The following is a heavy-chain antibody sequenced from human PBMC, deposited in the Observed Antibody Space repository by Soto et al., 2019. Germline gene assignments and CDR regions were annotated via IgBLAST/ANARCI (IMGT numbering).Heavy chain of an antibody. CDR1: GGSISSGGYS. CDR3: ARSLYSGSYLHFDY. CDR2: IYHSGST. J-gene: IGHJ4*02. V-gene: IGHV4-30-2*02. Sequence: PSETLSLTCAVSGGSISSGGYSWSWIRQPPGKGLEWIGYIYHSGSTYYNPSLKSRVTISVDTSKNQFSLKLSSVTAADTAVYYCARSLYSGSYLHFDYWGQGTLVTVSS. D-gene: IGHD1-26*01.